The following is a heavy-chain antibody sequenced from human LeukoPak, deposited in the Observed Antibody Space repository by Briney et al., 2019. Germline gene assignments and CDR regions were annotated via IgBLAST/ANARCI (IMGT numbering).Heavy chain of an antibody. J-gene: IGHJ5*02. CDR1: GYTFTSYG. CDR2: ISAYNGNT. Sequence: ASVKVFCKASGYTFTSYGISWVRQAPGQGLEWMGWISAYNGNTNYAQKLQGRVTMTTDTSTSTAYMELRSLRSDDTAVYYCARDSYYYDSSGYYPNWFDPWGQGTLVTVSS. V-gene: IGHV1-18*01. D-gene: IGHD3-22*01. CDR3: ARDSYYYDSSGYYPNWFDP.